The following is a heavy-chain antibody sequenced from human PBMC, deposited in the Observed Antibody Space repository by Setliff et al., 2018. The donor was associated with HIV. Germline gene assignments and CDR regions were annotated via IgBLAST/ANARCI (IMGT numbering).Heavy chain of an antibody. D-gene: IGHD2-8*02. J-gene: IGHJ6*03. CDR2: IYYSGST. Sequence: PSETLSLTCTVSGGSISSSSYYWGWIRQPPGKGLEWIGSIYYSGSTYYNPSLKSRVTISVDTSKNQFSLKLSSVSAADTAVYYCARVSKTYWYSIPRDYYYYMDVWGEGTTVTV. CDR1: GGSISSSSYY. V-gene: IGHV4-39*07. CDR3: ARVSKTYWYSIPRDYYYYMDV.